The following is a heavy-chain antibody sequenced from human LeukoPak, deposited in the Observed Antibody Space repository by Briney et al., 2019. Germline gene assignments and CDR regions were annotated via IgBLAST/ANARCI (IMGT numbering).Heavy chain of an antibody. CDR1: GGSIIIGSYN. D-gene: IGHD5-18*01. CDR3: ARDRGHSCDY. V-gene: IGHV4-61*02. J-gene: IGHJ4*02. Sequence: SQTLSLTCTVSGGSIIIGSYNWTWIRQPAGKGLEWIGRIYTSGSTNYNPSLKSRVTISLDTSKNQFSLKLSSVTAADTAVYYCARDRGHSCDYWGQGTLVTVSS. CDR2: IYTSGST.